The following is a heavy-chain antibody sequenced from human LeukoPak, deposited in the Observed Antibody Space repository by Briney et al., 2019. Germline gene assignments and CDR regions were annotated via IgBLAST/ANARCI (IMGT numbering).Heavy chain of an antibody. J-gene: IGHJ6*03. Sequence: ASVKVSCKASGYTFTGYYMHWVRQAPGQGLEWMGRINPNSGDTGYAQKFQGRVTMTRNTSISTAYMELSSLRSEDTAVYYCARSRGYYYYMDVWGKGTTVTVSS. CDR3: ARSRGYYYYMDV. CDR1: GYTFTGYY. V-gene: IGHV1-8*02. D-gene: IGHD3-10*01. CDR2: INPNSGDT.